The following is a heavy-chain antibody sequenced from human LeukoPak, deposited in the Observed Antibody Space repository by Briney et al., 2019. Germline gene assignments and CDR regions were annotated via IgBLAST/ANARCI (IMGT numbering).Heavy chain of an antibody. J-gene: IGHJ3*02. V-gene: IGHV4-34*01. CDR1: GGSFSGYY. Sequence: SETLSLTCAVYGGSFSGYYWSWIRQPPGKGLEWIGEINHSGSTNYNPSLKSRVTISVGTSKNQFSLKLSSVTAADTAVYYCASISSGSYYNTFDIWGQGTMVTVSS. CDR2: INHSGST. D-gene: IGHD3-10*01. CDR3: ASISSGSYYNTFDI.